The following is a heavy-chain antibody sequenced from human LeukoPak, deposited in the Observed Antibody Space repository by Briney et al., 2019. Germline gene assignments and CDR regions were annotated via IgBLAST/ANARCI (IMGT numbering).Heavy chain of an antibody. CDR1: GGSISSYY. CDR2: IYYSGST. V-gene: IGHV4-59*01. J-gene: IGHJ4*02. CDR3: ARDRSYAGYFDY. Sequence: SETLSLTCTASGGSISSYYWSWIRQPPGKGLEWIGYIYYSGSTNYNPSLKSRVTISVDTSKNQFSLKLSSVTAADTAVYYCARDRSYAGYFDYWGQGTLVTVSS. D-gene: IGHD1-26*01.